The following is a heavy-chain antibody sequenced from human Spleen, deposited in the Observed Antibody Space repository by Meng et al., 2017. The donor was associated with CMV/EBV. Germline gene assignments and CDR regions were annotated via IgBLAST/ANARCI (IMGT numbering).Heavy chain of an antibody. CDR3: ARGPRTITIFGVVLDGMDV. Sequence: SVKVSCKASGGTFSNYAISWVRQAPGQGLEWMGGNIPFFGTSNYAQQFQGRVTTTTDESTTTAYMELSSLRSEDTAAYYCARGPRTITIFGVVLDGMDVWGQGATVTVSS. D-gene: IGHD3-3*01. CDR1: GGTFSNYA. CDR2: NIPFFGTS. V-gene: IGHV1-69*05. J-gene: IGHJ6*02.